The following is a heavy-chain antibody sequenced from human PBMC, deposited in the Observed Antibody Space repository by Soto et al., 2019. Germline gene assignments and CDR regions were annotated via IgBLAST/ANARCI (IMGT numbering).Heavy chain of an antibody. D-gene: IGHD2-8*01. V-gene: IGHV3-11*01. Sequence: PGGSLRLSCAASGFSFSDYYMTWIRQAPGKGLEWVSYISSTSGTISYAGSVKGRFTISRDNAKNSLSLQMNSLRAEDTAVYYCARAVYASKTEFDNWGQGTPVTVSS. CDR2: ISSTSGTI. J-gene: IGHJ4*02. CDR1: GFSFSDYY. CDR3: ARAVYASKTEFDN.